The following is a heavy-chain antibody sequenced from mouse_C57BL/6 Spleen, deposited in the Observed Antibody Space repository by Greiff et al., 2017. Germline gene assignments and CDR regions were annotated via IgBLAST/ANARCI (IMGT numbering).Heavy chain of an antibody. CDR3: ARGGPSAWFAY. CDR1: GYTFTSYW. J-gene: IGHJ3*01. CDR2: IDPSDSYT. Sequence: VQLQQPGAELVRPGTSVKLSCKASGYTFTSYWMHWVKQRPGQGLEWIGVIDPSDSYTNYNQKFKGKATLTVDTSSSTAYMQLSSLTSEDSAVYYCARGGPSAWFAYWGQGTLVTVSA. V-gene: IGHV1-59*01. D-gene: IGHD3-1*01.